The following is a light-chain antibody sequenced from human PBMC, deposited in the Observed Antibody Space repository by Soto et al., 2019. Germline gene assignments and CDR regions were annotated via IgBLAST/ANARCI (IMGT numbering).Light chain of an antibody. CDR1: QTVANNY. CDR3: HQCATSPLT. CDR2: DAS. V-gene: IGKV3-20*01. J-gene: IGKJ4*01. Sequence: EIVLTHSPGTLSLSPGERATLSCRASQTVANNYLAWYQQKPGQAPRLLIDDASNRATGVPDRFSGTGSGTDFTLTISRLEPEDFAVYYCHQCATSPLTFGGGTKVEI.